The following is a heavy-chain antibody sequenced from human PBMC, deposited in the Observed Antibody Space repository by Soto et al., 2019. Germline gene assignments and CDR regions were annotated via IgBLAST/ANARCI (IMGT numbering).Heavy chain of an antibody. D-gene: IGHD1-26*01. Sequence: GESLKISCKGSGYSFTNYWIGWVRQMPGKGLEWMGIIYPDDSDTTYSPSSQGQVTISADKSINTAYLQWSSLKASDTAMYYCARRALYSGGYDGYFDYWGQGTLVTVSS. V-gene: IGHV5-51*01. J-gene: IGHJ4*02. CDR2: IYPDDSDT. CDR1: GYSFTNYW. CDR3: ARRALYSGGYDGYFDY.